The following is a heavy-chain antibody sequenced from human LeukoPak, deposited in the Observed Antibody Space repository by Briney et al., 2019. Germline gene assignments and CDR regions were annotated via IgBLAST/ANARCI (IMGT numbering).Heavy chain of an antibody. CDR3: AGEMYYYDPPGGNLRFDP. CDR2: IIPIFGTA. Sequence: SVKVSCKASGGTFSSYAISWVRQAPGQGLEWMGGIIPIFGTANYAQKFQGRVTITTDESTSTAYMELSSLRSEDTAVYYCAGEMYYYDPPGGNLRFDPWGQGTLVTVSS. D-gene: IGHD3-22*01. J-gene: IGHJ5*02. V-gene: IGHV1-69*05. CDR1: GGTFSSYA.